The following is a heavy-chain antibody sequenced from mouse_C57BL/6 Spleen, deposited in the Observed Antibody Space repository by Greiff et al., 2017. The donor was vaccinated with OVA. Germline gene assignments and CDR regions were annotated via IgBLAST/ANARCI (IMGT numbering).Heavy chain of an antibody. CDR2: IRLKSDNYAT. CDR1: GFTFSNYW. V-gene: IGHV6-3*01. J-gene: IGHJ3*01. D-gene: IGHD4-1*01. Sequence: EVKLMESGGGLVQPGGSMKLSCVASGFTFSNYWMNWVRQSPEKGLEWVAQIRLKSDNYATHYAESVKGRFTISRDDSKSSVYLQMNNLRAEDTGIYYCTGSLGFAYWGQGTLVTVSA. CDR3: TGSLGFAY.